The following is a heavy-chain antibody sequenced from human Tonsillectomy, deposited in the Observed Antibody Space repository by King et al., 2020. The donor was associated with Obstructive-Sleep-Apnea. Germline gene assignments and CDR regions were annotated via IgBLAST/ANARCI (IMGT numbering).Heavy chain of an antibody. Sequence: EVQLVESGGGLVQPGGSLRLSCAAPGFTFRSYAMNWVRQAPGKGLEWVSTISGSGGSTYYADSVKGRFTISRDTSKNTLYLQMNSLRAEDTAVYYCAKPLLLPFGFDYWGQGTLVTVSS. D-gene: IGHD3-22*01. CDR2: ISGSGGST. V-gene: IGHV3-23*04. CDR1: GFTFRSYA. CDR3: AKPLLLPFGFDY. J-gene: IGHJ4*02.